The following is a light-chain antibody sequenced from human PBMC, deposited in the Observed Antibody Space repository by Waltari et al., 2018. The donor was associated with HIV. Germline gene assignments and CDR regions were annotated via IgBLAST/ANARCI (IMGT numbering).Light chain of an antibody. CDR2: EVT. CDR3: SSYAGGNNLV. V-gene: IGLV2-8*01. J-gene: IGLJ2*01. Sequence: QSALTQPPSASGSPGQSVTIPCTGTSSNVGGYNFVSWSQQHPGKAPKLMIFEVTKRHSGVPARFSGSKTGDTASLTVSGLQADDEADYYCSSYAGGNNLVFGGGTKLTVL. CDR1: SSNVGGYNF.